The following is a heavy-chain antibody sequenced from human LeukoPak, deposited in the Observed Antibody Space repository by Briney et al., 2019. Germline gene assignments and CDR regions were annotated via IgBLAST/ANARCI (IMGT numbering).Heavy chain of an antibody. Sequence: ASVTVSCTASGYTFTCYYMHWVRQPPGQGLEWMGWINTNSGGTNYEQKFQGRGTMTRDTSISTAYMELSWLRSDDTAVYYCARVRHGSGSYYNCMDVWGQGTTVTVSS. J-gene: IGHJ6*02. V-gene: IGHV1-2*02. CDR1: GYTFTCYY. CDR3: ARVRHGSGSYYNCMDV. D-gene: IGHD3-10*01. CDR2: INTNSGGT.